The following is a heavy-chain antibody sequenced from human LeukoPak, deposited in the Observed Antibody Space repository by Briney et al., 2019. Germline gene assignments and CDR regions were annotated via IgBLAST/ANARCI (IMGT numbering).Heavy chain of an antibody. J-gene: IGHJ5*02. CDR1: AFTFSSYG. CDR2: ISGDGRDI. Sequence: GGSLRLSCAASAFTFSSYGMSWVRQAPGKGLEWVSAISGDGRDIFYADAVKGRFTISRDNSKNTLYLQMNSLRDEDTALYYCARSSAYSYGPWGQGTLVTVS. D-gene: IGHD5-18*01. V-gene: IGHV3-23*01. CDR3: ARSSAYSYGP.